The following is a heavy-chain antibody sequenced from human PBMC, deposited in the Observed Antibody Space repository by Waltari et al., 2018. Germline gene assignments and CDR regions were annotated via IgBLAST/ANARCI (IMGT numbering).Heavy chain of an antibody. CDR2: TYHSGRA. D-gene: IGHD2-21*02. CDR3: ARLSPYTSSGDFFDP. V-gene: IGHV4-38-2*01. Sequence: QVQLPESCPRLVTPSEPLSLACPVSGFTMGSEYYRAWVRQSPGEGLVWIGSTYHSGRADYNPSLKGLVTISVDTSKNQFSLKLTSVTVADSGVYYCARLSPYTSSGDFFDPWGQGALVTVSS. CDR1: GFTMGSEYY. J-gene: IGHJ5*02.